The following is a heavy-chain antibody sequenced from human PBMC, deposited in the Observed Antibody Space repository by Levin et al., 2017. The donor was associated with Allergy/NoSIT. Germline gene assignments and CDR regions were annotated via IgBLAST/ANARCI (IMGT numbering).Heavy chain of an antibody. CDR1: GGSIRDSY. Sequence: PSETLSLTCTVSGGSIRDSYWSWIRQPPGKGPEWIGYIYYTGSTNYNPSLKSRVTIFVDTSKNQFSLNLTSVTAADTAVYYCARYARGPDSWGQGTLVTVSS. CDR2: IYYTGST. J-gene: IGHJ4*02. D-gene: IGHD6-6*01. CDR3: ARYARGPDS. V-gene: IGHV4-59*08.